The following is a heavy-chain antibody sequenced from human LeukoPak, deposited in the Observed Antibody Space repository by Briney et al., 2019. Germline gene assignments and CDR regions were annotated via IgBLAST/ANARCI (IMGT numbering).Heavy chain of an antibody. J-gene: IGHJ4*02. Sequence: ASVKVSCKASGYTFTSYYMHWVRQAPGQGLEWMGIINPSGGSTSYAQKFQGRVTMTRNMSTSTVYMELSSLRSEDTAVYYCARANDGDSGSYYLYYFDYWGQGTLVTVSS. CDR3: ARANDGDSGSYYLYYFDY. D-gene: IGHD1-26*01. CDR1: GYTFTSYY. V-gene: IGHV1-46*01. CDR2: INPSGGST.